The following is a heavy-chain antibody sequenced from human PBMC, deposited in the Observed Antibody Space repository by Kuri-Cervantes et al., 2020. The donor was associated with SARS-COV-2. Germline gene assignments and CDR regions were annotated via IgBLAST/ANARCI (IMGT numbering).Heavy chain of an antibody. J-gene: IGHJ4*02. CDR2: IYHSGST. V-gene: IGHV4-4*02. Sequence: SCAVSGGSISSSNWWSWVRQPPGKGLEWIGEIYHSGSTNYNPSLKSRVTISVDKSKNQFSLKLSSVTAADTAVCYCAKTPGYSYSALYFDYWGQGTLVTVSS. D-gene: IGHD5-18*01. CDR1: GGSISSSNW. CDR3: AKTPGYSYSALYFDY.